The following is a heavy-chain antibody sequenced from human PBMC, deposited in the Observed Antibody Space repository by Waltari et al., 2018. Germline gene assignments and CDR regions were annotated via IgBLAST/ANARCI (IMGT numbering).Heavy chain of an antibody. D-gene: IGHD6-6*01. CDR3: AKMRQLVPYYFDY. V-gene: IGHV3-23*03. CDR2: ISSGGST. J-gene: IGHJ4*02. CDR1: GFTFSSYA. Sequence: EVQLLESGGGLVQPGGSLRLSCAASGFTFSSYAMSWVRQAPGKGLEWVSVISSGGSTYYADAGKGRLTISRDNSKNTLYLQMNSLRAEDTAVYYCAKMRQLVPYYFDYWGQGTLVTVSS.